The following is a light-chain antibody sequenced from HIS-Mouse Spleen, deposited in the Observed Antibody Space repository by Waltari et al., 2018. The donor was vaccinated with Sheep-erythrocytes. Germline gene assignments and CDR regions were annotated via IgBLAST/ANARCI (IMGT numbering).Light chain of an antibody. CDR3: MQALQTPRT. J-gene: IGKJ1*01. Sequence: DIVMTQSPLSLPVTPGEPASISCRSSQSLLHSNGYNYLDWYLQKPGQSPQLLIYLGSNRASGVPYRFSGSGSGTDFTLKISRVEAKDVGVYYCMQALQTPRTFGQGTKVEIK. CDR1: QSLLHSNGYNY. CDR2: LGS. V-gene: IGKV2-28*01.